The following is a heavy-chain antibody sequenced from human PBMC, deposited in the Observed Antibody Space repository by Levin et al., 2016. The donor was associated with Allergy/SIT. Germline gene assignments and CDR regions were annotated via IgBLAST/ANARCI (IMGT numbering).Heavy chain of an antibody. J-gene: IGHJ4*02. CDR1: GGSISSYY. V-gene: IGHV4-4*07. CDR2: IYTSGST. D-gene: IGHD6-13*01. CDR3: ARDYQYSSSFLFDY. Sequence: SETLSLTCTVSGGSISSYYWSWIRQPAGRGLEWIGRIYTSGSTNYNPSLKSRVTMSLDTSKNQFSLKLSSLTAADTAVYYCARDYQYSSSFLFDYWGQGTLVTVSS.